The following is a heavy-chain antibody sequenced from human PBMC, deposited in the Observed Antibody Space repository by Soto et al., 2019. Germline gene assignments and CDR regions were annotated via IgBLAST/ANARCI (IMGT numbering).Heavy chain of an antibody. V-gene: IGHV4-39*01. CDR2: IYYSGRT. CDR3: AIPRGYYAKGYHY. D-gene: IGHD2-8*01. CDR1: AGSISSSSYY. Sequence: QLQLQESGPGLVKPSETLSLTCTVSAGSISSSSYYWGWVRQPPGKGLEWLGRIYYSGRTYYNPSLKSRVTIAVDTSKSQFSRKLSSVTAAEAAVYYCAIPRGYYAKGYHYWGQGTLVTVSS. J-gene: IGHJ4*02.